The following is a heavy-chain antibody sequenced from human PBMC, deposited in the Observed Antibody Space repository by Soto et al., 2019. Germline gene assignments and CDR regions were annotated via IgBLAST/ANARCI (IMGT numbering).Heavy chain of an antibody. CDR2: IVVGSGNT. Sequence: GASVKVSCKASGFTFTSSAVQWVRQARGQRLEWIGWIVVGSGNTNYAQKFQERVTITRDMSTSTAYMELSSLRSEDTAVYYCAAVRFYYDSSVYWGQGTLVTVSS. V-gene: IGHV1-58*01. J-gene: IGHJ4*02. D-gene: IGHD3-22*01. CDR3: AAVRFYYDSSVY. CDR1: GFTFTSSA.